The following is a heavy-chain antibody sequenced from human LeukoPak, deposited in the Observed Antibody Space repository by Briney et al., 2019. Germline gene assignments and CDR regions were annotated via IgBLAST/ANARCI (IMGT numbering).Heavy chain of an antibody. V-gene: IGHV3-23*01. Sequence: HPGGSLRLSCAASGFTFSSSAMSWVRQAPGKGLEWVSAISNNGGYTYYADSVQGRFTISRDNSKCTLCLQMNSLRAEDTAVYYGAKQLGYCSDGSCYFPYWGQGTLVTVSS. CDR2: ISNNGGYT. J-gene: IGHJ4*02. CDR1: GFTFSSSA. CDR3: AKQLGYCSDGSCYFPY. D-gene: IGHD2-15*01.